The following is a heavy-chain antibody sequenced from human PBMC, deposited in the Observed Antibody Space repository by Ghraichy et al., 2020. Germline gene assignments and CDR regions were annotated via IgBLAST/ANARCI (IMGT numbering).Heavy chain of an antibody. J-gene: IGHJ5*02. CDR1: GGSLSSHY. Sequence: SQTLSLTCTVSGGSLSSHYWSWIRQSPGKGLEWLGYIFYSGSNNYNPSLKGRVSMSLDKSKNQVSLRLRSVTAADTATYYCSRYRRDPLEVTGNYYWLDPLGQGIQVVVSS. CDR2: IFYSGSN. V-gene: IGHV4-59*11. CDR3: SRYRRDPLEVTGNYYWLDP. D-gene: IGHD2-21*02.